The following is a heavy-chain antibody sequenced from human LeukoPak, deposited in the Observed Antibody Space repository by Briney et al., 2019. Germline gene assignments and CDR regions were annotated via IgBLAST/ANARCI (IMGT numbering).Heavy chain of an antibody. J-gene: IGHJ4*02. Sequence: GGSLRLSCAASGFTFSDYYMSWIRQAPGKGLEWVSYISSSGSTIYYADSVKGRFTISRDNAKNSLYLQLDSLRVEDTAVYYCARHSSSWYIDYFDYWGQGTLVTVSS. CDR1: GFTFSDYY. D-gene: IGHD6-13*01. V-gene: IGHV3-11*01. CDR3: ARHSSSWYIDYFDY. CDR2: ISSSGSTI.